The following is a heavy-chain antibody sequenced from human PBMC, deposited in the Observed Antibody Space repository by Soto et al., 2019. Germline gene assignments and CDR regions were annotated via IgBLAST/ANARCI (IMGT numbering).Heavy chain of an antibody. CDR3: ARDKGYCSSTSCYYGMDV. CDR2: IYYSGST. Sequence: QVQLQESGPGLVKPSETLSLTCTVSGGSISGYSWSWIRQPPGKGLEWIGYIYYSGSTNYNPSLKSRVTISVDTSKKQFSLKLISVTAADTAVYYCARDKGYCSSTSCYYGMDVWGQGTTVTVSS. CDR1: GGSISGYS. D-gene: IGHD2-2*01. J-gene: IGHJ6*02. V-gene: IGHV4-59*12.